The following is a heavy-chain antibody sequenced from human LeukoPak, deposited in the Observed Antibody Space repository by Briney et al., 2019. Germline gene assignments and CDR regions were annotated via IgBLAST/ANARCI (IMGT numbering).Heavy chain of an antibody. V-gene: IGHV1-46*01. Sequence: ASVKVSCKASGYTFTSYYMHWVRQAPGQGLEWMGIINPSGGSTSYAQKFQGRVTMTRDTSTSTVYMELSSLRAEDTAVYYCARDTYGSGSYSVNYFDYWGQGTLVTVSS. CDR2: INPSGGST. CDR1: GYTFTSYY. CDR3: ARDTYGSGSYSVNYFDY. D-gene: IGHD3-10*01. J-gene: IGHJ4*02.